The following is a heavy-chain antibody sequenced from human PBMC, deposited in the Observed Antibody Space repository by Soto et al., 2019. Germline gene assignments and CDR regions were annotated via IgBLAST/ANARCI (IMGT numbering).Heavy chain of an antibody. CDR2: INQDGSET. D-gene: IGHD3-3*01. J-gene: IGHJ4*02. V-gene: IGHV3-7*01. Sequence: GGSRRLSCEVSGFIFTNYWAIWVRQAPGKGLEWVAKINQDGSETYYVDSVKSRFTVSRDNAKNSVFLEINSLRAEDTAVYYCAGVTTLNRAFWSGSFKREIISYLDYWGQGTLVTVSS. CDR1: GFIFTNYW. CDR3: AGVTTLNRAFWSGSFKREIISYLDY.